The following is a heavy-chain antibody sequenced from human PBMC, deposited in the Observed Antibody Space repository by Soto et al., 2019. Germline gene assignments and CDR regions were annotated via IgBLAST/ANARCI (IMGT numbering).Heavy chain of an antibody. CDR2: IYPGDSDT. Sequence: PGESLKISCKGSGYSFTSYWIGWVRQMPGKGLEWMGIIYPGDSDTRYSPSFQGQVTISADKSISTAYLQWSSLKASDTAMYYCASTSLYDFVGGSYRDYYSSGMDVGGKGTSATVPS. V-gene: IGHV5-51*01. D-gene: IGHD3-16*02. CDR3: ASTSLYDFVGGSYRDYYSSGMDV. CDR1: GYSFTSYW. J-gene: IGHJ6*04.